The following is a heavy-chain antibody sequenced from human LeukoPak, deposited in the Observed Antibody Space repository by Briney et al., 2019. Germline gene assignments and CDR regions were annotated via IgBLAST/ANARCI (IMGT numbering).Heavy chain of an antibody. Sequence: GGSLRLSCAASGFTVSSNYMSWVRQAPGKGLEWVSVIYSGGSTYYADSVKGRFTISRDNSKNTLYLQMNSLRAEDTAVYYCPELGITMIGGVWGKGTTVTISS. D-gene: IGHD3-10*02. J-gene: IGHJ6*04. CDR3: PELGITMIGGV. V-gene: IGHV3-66*01. CDR1: GFTVSSNY. CDR2: IYSGGST.